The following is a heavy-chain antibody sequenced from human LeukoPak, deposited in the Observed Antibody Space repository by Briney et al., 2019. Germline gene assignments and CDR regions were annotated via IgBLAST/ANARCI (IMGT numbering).Heavy chain of an antibody. CDR3: AKDTYYYDSSGYYSDY. J-gene: IGHJ4*02. D-gene: IGHD3-22*01. CDR2: ISGSGGST. V-gene: IGHV3-23*01. CDR1: GFTFSSYA. Sequence: GGSLRLSCAASGFTFSSYAMSWVRQAPGKGLEWVSAISGSGGSTYYADSVKGRFTISRDNSKNTLYLQMNSLRAEDTAVYYCAKDTYYYDSSGYYSDYWGQGTLVTVSS.